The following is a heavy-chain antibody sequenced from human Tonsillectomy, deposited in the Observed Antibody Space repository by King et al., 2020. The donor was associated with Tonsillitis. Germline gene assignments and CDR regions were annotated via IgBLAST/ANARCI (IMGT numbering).Heavy chain of an antibody. Sequence: VQLVQSGGGVVQPGRSLRLSCAASGFTFSSYGIHWVRQAPGKGLEWVAVLSYDGSNEYYADSVKGRFTISRDNSKNTLYLQMNSLRAEDTAVYYCARDDDYYGSPGDIWGQGTMVTVSP. V-gene: IGHV3-33*05. D-gene: IGHD3-10*01. CDR2: LSYDGSNE. J-gene: IGHJ3*02. CDR1: GFTFSSYG. CDR3: ARDDDYYGSPGDI.